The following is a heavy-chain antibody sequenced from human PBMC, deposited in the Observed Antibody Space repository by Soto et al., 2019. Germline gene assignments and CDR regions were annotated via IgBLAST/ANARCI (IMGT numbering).Heavy chain of an antibody. Sequence: SETLSLTCTVSGGSISSGDYYWSWIRQPPGKGLEWIGYIYYSGSTNYNPSLKSRVTISVDTSKNQFSLKLSSVTAADTAVYYCTRDTRYYYDSSGYYPAGGMDVWGQGTTVTVSS. CDR3: TRDTRYYYDSSGYYPAGGMDV. D-gene: IGHD3-22*01. J-gene: IGHJ6*02. V-gene: IGHV4-61*08. CDR2: IYYSGST. CDR1: GGSISSGDYY.